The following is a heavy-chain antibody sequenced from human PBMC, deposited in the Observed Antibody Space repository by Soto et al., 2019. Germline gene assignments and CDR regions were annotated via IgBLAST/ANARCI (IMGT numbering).Heavy chain of an antibody. V-gene: IGHV3-23*01. CDR1: GFTFGTYA. CDR2: ISGGGGST. D-gene: IGHD5-12*01. CDR3: AKYSEYSGYDGTYFAY. J-gene: IGHJ4*02. Sequence: GGSLRLSCAASGFTFGTYAMSWVRQAPGKGLDWVSTISGGGGSTYYADSVKGRFTISRDNSKSTLYLQMNSLRAEDTAVYYCAKYSEYSGYDGTYFAYWGQGSLVTGSS.